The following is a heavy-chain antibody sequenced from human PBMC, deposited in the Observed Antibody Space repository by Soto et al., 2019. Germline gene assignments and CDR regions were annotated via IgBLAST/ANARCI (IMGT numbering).Heavy chain of an antibody. D-gene: IGHD6-19*01. Sequence: QVQLQESGPGLVKPSGTLSLTCAVSGDSITSRNWWTWVRQPPGKGLEWIGEIFHSGSANYNPSLKSRVTISVDKSKNQFSLKLKSVTAADTAMYYCARLRGFRGSSGWYPYWFDPWGQGTLVTVS. CDR1: GDSITSRNW. V-gene: IGHV4-4*02. CDR3: ARLRGFRGSSGWYPYWFDP. CDR2: IFHSGSA. J-gene: IGHJ5*02.